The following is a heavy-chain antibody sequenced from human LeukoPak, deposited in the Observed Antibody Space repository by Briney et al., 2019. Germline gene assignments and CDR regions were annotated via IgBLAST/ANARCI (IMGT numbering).Heavy chain of an antibody. D-gene: IGHD3-10*01. V-gene: IGHV3-21*04. CDR2: ISSSSSYI. J-gene: IGHJ4*02. CDR3: AREETRITMLRGVTYFEY. Sequence: GGSLRLPCAASGFTFSSYSMNWVRQAPGKGLEWVSSISSSSSYIYYADSVKGRFTISRDNAKNSLYLQMNSLGAEDTALYYCAREETRITMLRGVTYFEYWGQGTLVTVSS. CDR1: GFTFSSYS.